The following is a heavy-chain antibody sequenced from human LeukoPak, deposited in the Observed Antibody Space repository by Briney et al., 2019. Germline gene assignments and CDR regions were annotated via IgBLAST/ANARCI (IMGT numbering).Heavy chain of an antibody. CDR1: GFTFDNYC. CDR2: VNADGGNT. CDR3: TKRVKYGGTWDHFAD. V-gene: IGHV3-23*01. J-gene: IGHJ4*02. D-gene: IGHD1-26*01. Sequence: QTGGSLRLSCAASGFTFDNYCTGWVRQAPGKGLEWVSTVNADGGNTYYADSVKGRFTISRDNSKSTLILQMNSLRVEDSALYYCTKRVKYGGTWDHFADWGQGTLVTVSS.